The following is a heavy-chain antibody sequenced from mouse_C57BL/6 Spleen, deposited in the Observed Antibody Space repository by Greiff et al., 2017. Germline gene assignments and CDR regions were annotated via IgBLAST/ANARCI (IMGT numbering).Heavy chain of an antibody. J-gene: IGHJ2*01. CDR1: GFTFNTYA. V-gene: IGHV10-3*01. CDR3: VRDRKRDGYFDD. Sequence: GGGLVQPKGSLKLSCAAPGFTFNTYAMHWVRQAPGKGLEWVARIRSKSSNYATYYADSVKDRFTISRDDSQSMLYLQMNNLKTEDTAMYYCVRDRKRDGYFDDWGQGTTLTVSS. CDR2: IRSKSSNYAT. D-gene: IGHD3-3*01.